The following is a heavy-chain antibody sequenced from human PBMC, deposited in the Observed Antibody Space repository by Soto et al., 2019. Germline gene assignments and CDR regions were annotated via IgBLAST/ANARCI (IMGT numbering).Heavy chain of an antibody. V-gene: IGHV5-51*01. CDR2: IYPVDSDT. CDR3: ARMSNNYFDY. CDR1: GYIFTSYW. J-gene: IGHJ4*02. Sequence: GESLDISCKSSGYIFTSYWIAGVRHMPGKGREWMGSIYPVDSDTRYSPSFQVQVTISADKSLSTAYLQWSSLKAWDTVMYYSARMSNNYFDYWGQGALVTVSS.